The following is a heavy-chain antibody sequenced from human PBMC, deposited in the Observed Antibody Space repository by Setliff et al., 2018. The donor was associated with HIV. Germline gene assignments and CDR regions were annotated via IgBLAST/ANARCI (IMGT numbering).Heavy chain of an antibody. CDR1: GDSISSGSYY. CDR2: IYTSGTT. J-gene: IGHJ4*02. CDR3: ARHAAAAPFRY. D-gene: IGHD6-13*01. V-gene: IGHV4-39*01. Sequence: PSETLSLTCTVSGDSISSGSYYWGWIRQPAGKGLEWIGRIYTSGTTYYNPSLKSRVTISADTSKNQFSLKLSSVTAAYTAVYFCARHAAAAPFRYWGQGTLVTVSS.